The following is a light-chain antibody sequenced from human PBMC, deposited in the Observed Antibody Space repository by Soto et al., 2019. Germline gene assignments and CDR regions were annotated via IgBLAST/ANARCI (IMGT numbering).Light chain of an antibody. CDR2: DAS. CDR1: QSVSGY. Sequence: EIVLTQSPATLSLSPGYRATLSCRASQSVSGYLAWYQQKPGQAPRLPIYDASNRATGIPARFSGSGSGTDFTLTSTGLESEDFSVYYCKQRSNWPSTFGGGTMVEF. V-gene: IGKV3-11*01. J-gene: IGKJ4*02. CDR3: KQRSNWPST.